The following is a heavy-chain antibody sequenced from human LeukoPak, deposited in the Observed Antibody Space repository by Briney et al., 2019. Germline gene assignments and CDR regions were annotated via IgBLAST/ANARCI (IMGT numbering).Heavy chain of an antibody. J-gene: IGHJ5*02. Sequence: GGSLRLSCTVSGFTFSTYWMSWFRQAPGKGLEWVANINQDGKKRYYVDSVKGRFTISRDNAKNSLYLQMNSLTAEDTAVYYCTRDLAAAATWGQGTLVTVSS. CDR2: INQDGKKR. V-gene: IGHV3-7*03. CDR1: GFTFSTYW. CDR3: TRDLAAAAT. D-gene: IGHD6-13*01.